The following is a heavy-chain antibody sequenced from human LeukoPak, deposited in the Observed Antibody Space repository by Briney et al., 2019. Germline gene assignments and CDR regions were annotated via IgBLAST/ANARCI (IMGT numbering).Heavy chain of an antibody. Sequence: EWMGWISAENGNTGYVENLQGRVTMTTDTSTSTAYMELRSLRSDDTAVYFCAREGLGELTLDCWGQETLVTVSS. D-gene: IGHD3-16*01. V-gene: IGHV1-18*01. CDR2: ISAENGNT. J-gene: IGHJ4*02. CDR3: AREGLGELTLDC.